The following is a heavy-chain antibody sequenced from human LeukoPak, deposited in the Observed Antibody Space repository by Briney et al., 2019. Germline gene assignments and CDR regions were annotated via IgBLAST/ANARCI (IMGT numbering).Heavy chain of an antibody. V-gene: IGHV3-23*01. CDR1: GFSFSTYA. J-gene: IGHJ4*02. CDR2: ISGSGSST. CDR3: ARGRLPYSLYYFDY. D-gene: IGHD5-18*01. Sequence: GGSLRLSCAASGFSFSTYAMSWVRQAPGKGLEWVSGISGSGSSTSYADSMKGRFTISRDKSNNTLYLQMNSLRAEDTAVYYCARGRLPYSLYYFDYWGQGTLVTVSS.